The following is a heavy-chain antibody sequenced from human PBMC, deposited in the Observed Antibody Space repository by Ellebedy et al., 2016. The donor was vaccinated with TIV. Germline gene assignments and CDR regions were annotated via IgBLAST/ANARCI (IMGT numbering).Heavy chain of an antibody. CDR1: GYTLTNYA. J-gene: IGHJ4*02. D-gene: IGHD3-9*01. Sequence: AASVKVSCKTSGYTLTNYAINWVRQAPGQGLEWMGWIDTNTGTPTSDQGFTGRFVFSWDTSVNTTYLQISSLKAEDTAVYYCARAEYRFYDILTGYYTGDYYFDYWGQGTLVTVSS. CDR2: IDTNTGTP. V-gene: IGHV7-4-1*02. CDR3: ARAEYRFYDILTGYYTGDYYFDY.